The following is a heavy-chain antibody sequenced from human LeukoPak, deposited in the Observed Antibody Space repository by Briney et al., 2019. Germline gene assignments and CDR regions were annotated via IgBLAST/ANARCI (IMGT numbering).Heavy chain of an antibody. J-gene: IGHJ4*02. Sequence: PGGSLRLSCAASEFTFSSYWMSWVRQAPGKGLEWVANIKQDGSEKYYVDSVKGRFTISRDNAKNSLYLQMNSLRAEDTAVYYCAKDSPNSGIAAAGTMDYWGQGTLVTVSS. CDR3: AKDSPNSGIAAAGTMDY. D-gene: IGHD6-13*01. CDR2: IKQDGSEK. V-gene: IGHV3-7*01. CDR1: EFTFSSYW.